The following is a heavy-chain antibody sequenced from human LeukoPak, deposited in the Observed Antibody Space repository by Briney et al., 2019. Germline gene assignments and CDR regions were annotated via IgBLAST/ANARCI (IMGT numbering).Heavy chain of an antibody. D-gene: IGHD6-13*01. CDR1: GGSISRSH. Sequence: SETLSLTCTVSGGSISRSHWSWIRQPPGKGLEWIGYIYYSGSTTYNPSLKSRVTISVDMSKNQFSLKLSSVTAADTAVYYCARAVHYSSSWPLFDSWGQGTLVTVSS. J-gene: IGHJ4*02. V-gene: IGHV4-59*01. CDR3: ARAVHYSSSWPLFDS. CDR2: IYYSGST.